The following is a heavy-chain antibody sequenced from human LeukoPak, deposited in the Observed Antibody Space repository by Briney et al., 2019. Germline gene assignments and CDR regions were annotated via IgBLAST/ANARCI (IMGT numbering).Heavy chain of an antibody. CDR1: GFTVSSNY. CDR2: ITGSGGFT. CDR3: AREHDYYFDY. J-gene: IGHJ4*02. D-gene: IGHD1-1*01. V-gene: IGHV3-53*05. Sequence: GGSLRLSCAASGFTVSSNYMNWVRQAPGKGLEWVSVITGSGGFTQYADSVKGRFTISRDNSKNTLYLQMNSLRAEDTAVYYCAREHDYYFDYWGQGTLVTVSS.